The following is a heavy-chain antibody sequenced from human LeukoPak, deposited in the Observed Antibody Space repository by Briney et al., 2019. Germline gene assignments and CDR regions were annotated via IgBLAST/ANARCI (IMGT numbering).Heavy chain of an antibody. CDR3: ARGEYYYGSGSYYYYGMDV. J-gene: IGHJ6*02. Sequence: GGSLRLSCAATGFTFSSYAMHWVRQAPGKGLEWVAVISYDGSNKYYADSVKGRFTISRDNSKNTLYLQMNSLRAEDTAVYYCARGEYYYGSGSYYYYGMDVWGQGTTVTVSS. V-gene: IGHV3-30-3*01. D-gene: IGHD3-10*01. CDR1: GFTFSSYA. CDR2: ISYDGSNK.